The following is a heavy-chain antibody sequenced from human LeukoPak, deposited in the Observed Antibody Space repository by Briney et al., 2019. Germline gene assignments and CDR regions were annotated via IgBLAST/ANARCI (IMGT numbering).Heavy chain of an antibody. CDR1: VFTFSNAC. Sequence: GESLRLSCAASVFTFSNACTGCVCQAPGERQEYVFRIRSKIDSGTAGYAATVTGRFTISRDDSKNTLFLQMNSLKTEDTAVYYCTTGLRWESERHSWGQGTLVTVSS. J-gene: IGHJ4*02. CDR2: IRSKIDSGTA. V-gene: IGHV3-15*01. D-gene: IGHD1-26*01. CDR3: TTGLRWESERHS.